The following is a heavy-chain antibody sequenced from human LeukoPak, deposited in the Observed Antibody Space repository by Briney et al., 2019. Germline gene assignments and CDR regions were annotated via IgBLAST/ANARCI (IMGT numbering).Heavy chain of an antibody. D-gene: IGHD3-22*01. J-gene: IGHJ5*02. CDR1: GGSISSGSYY. CDR2: IYTSGST. CDR3: ARVSSGYYNNWFDP. V-gene: IGHV4-61*02. Sequence: SQTLSLTCTVSGGSISSGSYYWSWIRQPAGKGLEWIGRIYTSGSTNYNPSLKSRVTISVDTSKNQFFLKLSSVTAADTAVYYCARVSSGYYNNWFDPWGQGTLVTVSS.